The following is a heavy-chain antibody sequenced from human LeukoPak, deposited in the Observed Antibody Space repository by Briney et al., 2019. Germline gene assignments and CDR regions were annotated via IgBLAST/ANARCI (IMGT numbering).Heavy chain of an antibody. J-gene: IGHJ4*02. D-gene: IGHD3-10*01. CDR2: ISSSSSYI. Sequence: SGGSLRLSCAASGFTFSSYSMNWVRQAPGKGLEWVSSISSSSSYIYYADSVKGRFTISRDNAKNPLYLQMNSLRAEDTAVYYCARGYYYGSGSPSYWGQGTLVTVSS. V-gene: IGHV3-21*01. CDR3: ARGYYYGSGSPSY. CDR1: GFTFSSYS.